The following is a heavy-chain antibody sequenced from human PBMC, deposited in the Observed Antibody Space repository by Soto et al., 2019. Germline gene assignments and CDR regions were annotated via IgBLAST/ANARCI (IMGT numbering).Heavy chain of an antibody. Sequence: PSETLSLTCTVSGGSISSGGYYWSWIRQHPGKGLEWIGYIYYSGSTYYNPSLKSRVTISVDTSKNQFSLNLSSVTAADTAVYYCARVEGTGHFDYWGQGTLVTVSS. J-gene: IGHJ4*02. CDR1: GGSISSGGYY. CDR2: IYYSGST. CDR3: ARVEGTGHFDY. V-gene: IGHV4-31*03.